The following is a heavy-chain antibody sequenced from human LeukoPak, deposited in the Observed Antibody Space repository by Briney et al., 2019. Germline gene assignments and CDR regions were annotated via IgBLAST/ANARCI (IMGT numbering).Heavy chain of an antibody. CDR1: GFTVSSNY. D-gene: IGHD3/OR15-3a*01. CDR3: ARPTWTNYMDV. J-gene: IGHJ6*03. V-gene: IGHV3-48*03. CDR2: ISRSGSTI. Sequence: HPGGSLRLSCAASGFTVSSNYMSWVRQAPGKGLEWVSYISRSGSTIFYADSVKGRFTISRDNAKNSVSLQMNSLRAEDTAVYFCARPTWTNYMDVWGKGTAVTISS.